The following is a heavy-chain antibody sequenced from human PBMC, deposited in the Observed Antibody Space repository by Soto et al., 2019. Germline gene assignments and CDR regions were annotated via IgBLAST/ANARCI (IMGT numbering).Heavy chain of an antibody. CDR2: IYYSGST. CDR1: GGSISSGDYY. V-gene: IGHV4-30-4*01. J-gene: IGHJ4*02. CDR3: ARRHSTSTYHLDY. D-gene: IGHD2-2*01. Sequence: SETLSLTCTVSGGSISSGDYYWSWIRQPPGKGLEWIGYIYYSGSTYYNPSLKSRVTISVDTSKNQFSLKLSSVTDADTAVYYCARRHSTSTYHLDYWGQGTLVTVSS.